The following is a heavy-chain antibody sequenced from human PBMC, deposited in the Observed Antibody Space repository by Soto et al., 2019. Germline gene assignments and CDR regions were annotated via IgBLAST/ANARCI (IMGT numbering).Heavy chain of an antibody. CDR1: GFTFSSYT. J-gene: IGHJ4*02. Sequence: QVQLVESGGGVVQPGRSLRLSCAASGFTFSSYTMYWVREGPGKGLEWVAGISNNGTNKDYADSVKGRFIVSRDNSKNTLNLQINSLRRDDSAIYYCAREWSISVGAPGYWGQGTLVTVSS. V-gene: IGHV3-30-3*01. CDR2: ISNNGTNK. D-gene: IGHD6-19*01. CDR3: AREWSISVGAPGY.